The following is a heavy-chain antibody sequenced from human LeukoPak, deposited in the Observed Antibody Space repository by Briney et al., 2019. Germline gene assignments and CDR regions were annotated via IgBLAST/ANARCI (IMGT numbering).Heavy chain of an antibody. CDR1: GYTFTSYD. CDR2: MNPNSGNT. Sequence: ASVKVSCKASGYTFTSYDINWVRQATGQGLEWMGWMNPNSGNTGYAQKFQGRVTMTRNTSISTAYMELSSLRSEDTAVYYCARGTIVVVPAATGNAFDIWGQGTMVTVSS. D-gene: IGHD2-2*01. V-gene: IGHV1-8*01. CDR3: ARGTIVVVPAATGNAFDI. J-gene: IGHJ3*02.